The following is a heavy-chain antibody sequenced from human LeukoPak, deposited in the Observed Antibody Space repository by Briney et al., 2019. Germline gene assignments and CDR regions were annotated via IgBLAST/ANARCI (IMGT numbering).Heavy chain of an antibody. Sequence: GGSLRLSCAASGFTFSSYSMNWVRQAPGKGLEWVSYISSSSSTIYYADSVKGRFTISRDNAKNSLYLQMNSLRAEDTAVYYCARDNILLWFGELLSSGAFDIWGQGTMVTVSS. D-gene: IGHD3-10*01. J-gene: IGHJ3*02. CDR3: ARDNILLWFGELLSSGAFDI. CDR2: ISSSSSTI. CDR1: GFTFSSYS. V-gene: IGHV3-48*01.